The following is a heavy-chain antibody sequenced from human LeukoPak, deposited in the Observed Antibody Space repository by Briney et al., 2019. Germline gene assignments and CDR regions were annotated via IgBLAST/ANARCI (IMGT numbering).Heavy chain of an antibody. Sequence: SQTLSLTCAVSGGSISSGGYSWSWIRQPPGKGLEWIGYIYHSGSTYYNPSLKSRVTISVDRSKNQFSLKLSSVTAADTAVYYCARGRRYYDSSGYSHFDYWGQGTLVTVSS. D-gene: IGHD3-22*01. CDR2: IYHSGST. J-gene: IGHJ4*02. V-gene: IGHV4-30-2*01. CDR1: GGSISSGGYS. CDR3: ARGRRYYDSSGYSHFDY.